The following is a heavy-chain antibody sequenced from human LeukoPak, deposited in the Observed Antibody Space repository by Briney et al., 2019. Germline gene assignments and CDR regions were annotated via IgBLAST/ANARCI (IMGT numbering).Heavy chain of an antibody. D-gene: IGHD3-16*01. CDR1: GFIFSNFA. J-gene: IGHJ4*02. V-gene: IGHV3-23*01. CDR3: AKDYAVGSIDY. CDR2: ISGSGGST. Sequence: GGSLRLSCAASGFIFSNFAMNWVRQAPGKGLEWVSAISGSGGSTYYADSVKGRFTISRDNSKNTLRLQMNSLRAEDTAVYYCAKDYAVGSIDYWGQGTLVTVSS.